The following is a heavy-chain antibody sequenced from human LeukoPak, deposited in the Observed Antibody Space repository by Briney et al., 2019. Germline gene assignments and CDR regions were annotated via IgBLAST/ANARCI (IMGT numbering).Heavy chain of an antibody. CDR3: VRAASGGDMDV. J-gene: IGHJ6*03. D-gene: IGHD3-10*01. CDR1: GFTFSSYW. Sequence: PGGSLRLSCAASGFTFSSYWMHWVRQAPGKGLVWVSRINSDGSSTSYADSVKGRFTISRDNAKNTLYLQMNSLRAEDTAVYYCVRAASGGDMDVWGKGTTVTVSS. CDR2: INSDGSST. V-gene: IGHV3-74*01.